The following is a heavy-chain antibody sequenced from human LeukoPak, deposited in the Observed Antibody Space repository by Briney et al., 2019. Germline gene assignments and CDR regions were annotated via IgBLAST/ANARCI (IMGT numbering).Heavy chain of an antibody. CDR1: GYTFVNYA. D-gene: IGHD5-24*01. CDR2: ISSYDGNT. J-gene: IGHJ1*01. Sequence: ASVKVSCKTSGYTFVNYAINWVRQAPGQGLEWMGWISSYDGNTNYAQKFQGRVTMTTDTSTSTAYMELRSLRSDDTGVYYCARGDMATISPQCFQNWGQGSLVTVSS. V-gene: IGHV1-18*04. CDR3: ARGDMATISPQCFQN.